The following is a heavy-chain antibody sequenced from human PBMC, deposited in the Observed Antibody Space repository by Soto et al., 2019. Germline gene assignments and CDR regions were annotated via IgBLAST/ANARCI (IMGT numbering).Heavy chain of an antibody. J-gene: IGHJ1*01. V-gene: IGHV4-59*01. CDR3: AAGEASSRNLAQYYLDL. CDR2: IHYSGTT. CDR1: GGSMRNYF. Sequence: PSETLSLTCTVSGGSMRNYFWTWVRQPPGKGLEWVGYIHYSGTTSFFPSYNPSLRSRVTISEDTSKNQLSLKLLSVTTADTAVDFCAAGEASSRNLAQYYLDLWGQGTLVTVSS. D-gene: IGHD6-13*01.